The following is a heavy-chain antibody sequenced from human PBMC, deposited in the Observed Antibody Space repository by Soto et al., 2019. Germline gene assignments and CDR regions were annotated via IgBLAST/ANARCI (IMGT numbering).Heavy chain of an antibody. D-gene: IGHD3-22*01. CDR1: GFTFSSYA. V-gene: IGHV3-30-3*01. Sequence: GGSLRLSCAASGFTFSSYAMHWVRQAPGKGLEWVAVISYDGSNKYYADSVKGRFTISRDNSKNTLYLQMNSLRAEDTAVYYCAREEDSSGYNMYYYYGMDVWGQGTTVTVSS. J-gene: IGHJ6*02. CDR3: AREEDSSGYNMYYYYGMDV. CDR2: ISYDGSNK.